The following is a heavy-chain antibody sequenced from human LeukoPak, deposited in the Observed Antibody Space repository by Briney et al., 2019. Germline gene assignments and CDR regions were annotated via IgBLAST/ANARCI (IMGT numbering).Heavy chain of an antibody. D-gene: IGHD3-10*01. CDR2: ISGSGGST. J-gene: IGHJ5*02. CDR3: AKEITMVRGVKPNWFDP. Sequence: GGSLRLTCAASGFTFSSYAMSWVRQAPGKGLEWVSAISGSGGSTYYADSVKGRFTISRDNSKNTLYLQMNSLRAEDTAVYYCAKEITMVRGVKPNWFDPWGQGTLVTVSS. V-gene: IGHV3-23*01. CDR1: GFTFSSYA.